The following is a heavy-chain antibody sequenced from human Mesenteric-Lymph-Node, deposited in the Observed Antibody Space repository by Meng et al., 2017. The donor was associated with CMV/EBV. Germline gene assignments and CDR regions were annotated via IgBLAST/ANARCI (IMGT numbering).Heavy chain of an antibody. Sequence: GESLKISCAASGLTFSGYAMSWVRQAPGKGLEWVSSITGSGFSTYYADSVKGRFTVSRDNAKNTVYLQMNSLRAEDTAVYFCARDQDSSTWYGFDYYGMDVWGQGTTVTVSS. V-gene: IGHV3-23*01. CDR2: ITGSGFST. D-gene: IGHD6-13*01. J-gene: IGHJ6*02. CDR3: ARDQDSSTWYGFDYYGMDV. CDR1: GLTFSGYA.